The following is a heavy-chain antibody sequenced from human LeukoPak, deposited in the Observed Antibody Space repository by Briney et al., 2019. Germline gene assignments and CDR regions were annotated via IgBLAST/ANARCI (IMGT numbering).Heavy chain of an antibody. CDR1: GYTFTSYD. Sequence: GASVKVSCKASGYTFTSYDINWVRQAPGQGLEWMGWMNPNSGNTGYAQKFQGRVTMTRNTSISTAYMELSSLRSEDTAVYYCARGRYDILTGYYTDFDYWGQGTLVTVSS. J-gene: IGHJ4*02. CDR3: ARGRYDILTGYYTDFDY. CDR2: MNPNSGNT. D-gene: IGHD3-9*01. V-gene: IGHV1-8*01.